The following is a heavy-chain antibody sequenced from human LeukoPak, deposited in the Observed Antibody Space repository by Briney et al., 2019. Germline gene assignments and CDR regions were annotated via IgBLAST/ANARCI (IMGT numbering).Heavy chain of an antibody. CDR2: ISAYNGNT. V-gene: IGHV1-18*01. Sequence: ASVKVSCKASGYTFTSYAMHWVRQAPGQRLEWMGWISAYNGNTNYAQKLQGRVTMTTDTSTSTAYMELRSLRSDDTAVYYCARDPGPHTMMREIDPWGQGTLVTVSS. CDR3: ARDPGPHTMMREIDP. CDR1: GYTFTSYA. J-gene: IGHJ5*02. D-gene: IGHD3-22*01.